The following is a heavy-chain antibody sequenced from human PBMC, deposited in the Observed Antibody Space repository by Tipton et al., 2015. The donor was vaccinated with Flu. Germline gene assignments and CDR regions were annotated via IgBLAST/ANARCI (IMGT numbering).Heavy chain of an antibody. D-gene: IGHD3-22*01. Sequence: LRLSCEMSGSTYTIEYMSWIRQAPGKGLEWIGYMYYSGSTKYNPSLKSRVTISIDTSKNQFSLKLTSVTAADTAVYYCARDLKWSSAYYNPFGYWGQGTLVTVSS. V-gene: IGHV4-59*01. CDR2: MYYSGST. CDR3: ARDLKWSSAYYNPFGY. CDR1: GSTYTIEY. J-gene: IGHJ4*02.